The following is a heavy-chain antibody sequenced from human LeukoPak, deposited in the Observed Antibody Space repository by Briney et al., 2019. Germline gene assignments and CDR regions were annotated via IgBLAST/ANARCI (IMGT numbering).Heavy chain of an antibody. CDR1: GGSVSSDNYY. V-gene: IGHV4-61*02. D-gene: IGHD3-22*01. Sequence: PSETLSLTCTVSGGSVSSDNYYWSWIRQPAGKGLEWIGRIYTSGSINYNPSLEGRVTISVDTSKNQFSLKLSSVTAADTAVYYCAGEHGFDSGGYYFPHHWGQGTLVTVSS. CDR3: AGEHGFDSGGYYFPHH. J-gene: IGHJ5*02. CDR2: IYTSGSI.